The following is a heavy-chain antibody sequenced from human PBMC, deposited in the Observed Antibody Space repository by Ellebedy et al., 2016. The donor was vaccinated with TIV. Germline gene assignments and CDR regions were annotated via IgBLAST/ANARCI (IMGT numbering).Heavy chain of an antibody. CDR1: GYTFTSYG. D-gene: IGHD3-22*01. V-gene: IGHV1-2*02. CDR2: INPNSGGT. Sequence: ASVKVSXXASGYTFTSYGISWVRQAPGQGLEWMGWINPNSGGTNYAQKFQGRVTMTRDTSISTAYMELSRLRSDDTAVYYCVVLGYYDSSGYPAPVQTIDYWGQGTLVTVSS. CDR3: VVLGYYDSSGYPAPVQTIDY. J-gene: IGHJ4*02.